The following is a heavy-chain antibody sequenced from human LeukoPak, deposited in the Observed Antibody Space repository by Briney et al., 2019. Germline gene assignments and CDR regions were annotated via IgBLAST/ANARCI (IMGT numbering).Heavy chain of an antibody. Sequence: ASVKVSCKAFAFSFTSFGINWVRQAPGQGLEWMGWISGYNGDTKYAQKFQGRVTMTTDTSTSTAYMELRSLRSDDTAVYYCARGTWEPAARPYPFDTWGQGTLVTVTS. CDR1: AFSFTSFG. V-gene: IGHV1-18*01. D-gene: IGHD1-26*01. CDR2: ISGYNGDT. CDR3: ARGTWEPAARPYPFDT. J-gene: IGHJ5*02.